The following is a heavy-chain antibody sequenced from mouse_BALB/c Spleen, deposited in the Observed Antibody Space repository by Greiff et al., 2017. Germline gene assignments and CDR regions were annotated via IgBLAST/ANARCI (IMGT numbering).Heavy chain of an antibody. CDR3: ARGHYYSYGSWLAY. V-gene: IGHV1-14*01. D-gene: IGHD1-2*01. Sequence: EVQLQQSGPELVKPGASVKMSCKASGYTFTSYVMHWVKQKPGQGLEWIGYINTYNDGTKYNEKFKGKATLTSDKSSSTAYMELSSLTSEDSAVYYGARGHYYSYGSWLAYWGQGTLVTVSA. J-gene: IGHJ3*01. CDR1: GYTFTSYV. CDR2: INTYNDGT.